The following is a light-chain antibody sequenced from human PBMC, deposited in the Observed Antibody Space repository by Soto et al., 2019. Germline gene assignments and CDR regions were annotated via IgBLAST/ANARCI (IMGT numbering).Light chain of an antibody. CDR2: DVS. CDR1: SNDIGDYNY. CDR3: SSYTSGSTLVV. Sequence: QSALTQPASVSGSPGQSITISCTGTSNDIGDYNYVSWYQQLPGKAPKLMIYDVSNRPSGVSNRFSGSKSGNTASLTISGRQADDEDDYYCSSYTSGSTLVVFGGGTKLTVL. J-gene: IGLJ2*01. V-gene: IGLV2-14*03.